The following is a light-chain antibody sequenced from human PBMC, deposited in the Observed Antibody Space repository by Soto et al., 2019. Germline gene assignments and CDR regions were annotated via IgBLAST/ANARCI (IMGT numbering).Light chain of an antibody. CDR1: NSHIGAGYD. V-gene: IGLV1-40*01. J-gene: IGLJ3*02. Sequence: QSVLTQPPSVSGAPGQRVTISCTGYNSHIGAGYDVHWYQQLPGTAPKLLIYGNSNRPSGVPDRFSASKSGTSASLAITGLQAEDEADYYCQSYDSSLSGWVFGGGTKLTVL. CDR2: GNS. CDR3: QSYDSSLSGWV.